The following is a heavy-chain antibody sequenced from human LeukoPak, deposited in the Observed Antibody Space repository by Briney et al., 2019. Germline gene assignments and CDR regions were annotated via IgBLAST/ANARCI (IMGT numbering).Heavy chain of an antibody. J-gene: IGHJ3*02. Sequence: GSSVKVSCKASGGTFSSYAISWVRQAPGQGLEWMGGIIPIFGTANYAQKFQGRVTITTDESTSTAYMELSSLRSEVTAVYYCARVTSITMFSDAFDIWGQGTMVTVSS. D-gene: IGHD3-10*02. V-gene: IGHV1-69*05. CDR1: GGTFSSYA. CDR3: ARVTSITMFSDAFDI. CDR2: IIPIFGTA.